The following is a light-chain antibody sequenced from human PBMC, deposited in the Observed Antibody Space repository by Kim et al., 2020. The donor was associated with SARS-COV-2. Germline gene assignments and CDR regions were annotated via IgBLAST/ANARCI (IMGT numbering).Light chain of an antibody. CDR3: QSYEV. CDR1: RVSNVSHV. CDR2: EDN. V-gene: IGLV6-57*03. J-gene: IGLJ2*01. Sequence: GKTVASPCARSRVSNVSHVVQWYQQRRGRGPTTLIYEDNQRPSGGPDRFSGAIDSADNADSLTISGLKTEDEADYYWQSYEVFGGGTQLSVL.